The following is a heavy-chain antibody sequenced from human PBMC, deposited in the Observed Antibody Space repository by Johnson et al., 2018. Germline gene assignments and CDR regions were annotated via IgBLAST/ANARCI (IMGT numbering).Heavy chain of an antibody. CDR1: GGTFSSYA. CDR2: IIPMFDTT. CDR3: ARDGQAFDI. Sequence: QVQLQESGAEVKKPGSSVKVSCKASGGTFSSYALNWVRQAPGQGLEWMGGIIPMFDTTKYAKKFQGRVTFTADESSTTAYMELSGLTSEDTAIYYCARDGQAFDIWGQGTMVTVSA. J-gene: IGHJ3*02. V-gene: IGHV1-69*01.